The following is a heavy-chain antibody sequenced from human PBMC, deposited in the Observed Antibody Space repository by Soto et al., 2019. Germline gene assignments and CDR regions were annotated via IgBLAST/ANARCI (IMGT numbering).Heavy chain of an antibody. V-gene: IGHV3-23*01. D-gene: IGHD3-10*01. J-gene: IGHJ5*02. CDR3: AKDRYYYGSGSLNWFDP. CDR2: ISGSGGST. Sequence: EVQLLESGGGLVQPGGSLRLSCAASGFTFSSYAMSWVRQAPGKGLEWVSAISGSGGSTYYADSVKGRFTISRDNSKNPLYLQMNSLRAEDTAVYYCAKDRYYYGSGSLNWFDPWGQGTLVTVSS. CDR1: GFTFSSYA.